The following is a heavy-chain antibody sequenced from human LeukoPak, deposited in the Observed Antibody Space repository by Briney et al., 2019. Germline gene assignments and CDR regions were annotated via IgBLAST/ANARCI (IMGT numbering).Heavy chain of an antibody. V-gene: IGHV1-2*02. J-gene: IGHJ4*02. CDR2: INPSSGGT. Sequence: ASVKVSCKASGYTFTGYYMHWVRQAPGQGLEWMGWINPSSGGTNYAQKFQGRVTMTRDTSISTAYMELSRLRSDDTAVYYCARANYYDSSGYYAPWWYWGQGTLVTVSS. CDR3: ARANYYDSSGYYAPWWY. D-gene: IGHD3-22*01. CDR1: GYTFTGYY.